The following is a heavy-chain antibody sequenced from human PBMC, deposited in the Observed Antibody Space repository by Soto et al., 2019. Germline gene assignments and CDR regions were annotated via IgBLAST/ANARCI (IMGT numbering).Heavy chain of an antibody. D-gene: IGHD3-16*01. V-gene: IGHV4-30-2*01. CDR1: GDSISSGGYS. Sequence: SETLSLTCAVSGDSISSGGYSWSWIRQPPGKGLEWIGYIYHSGGTHYNPSLKSRVTISVDMSKNQFSLNLRSVTAADTAMYYCARDRRDYGANWYDPWGQGTLVTVSS. CDR2: IYHSGGT. CDR3: ARDRRDYGANWYDP. J-gene: IGHJ5*02.